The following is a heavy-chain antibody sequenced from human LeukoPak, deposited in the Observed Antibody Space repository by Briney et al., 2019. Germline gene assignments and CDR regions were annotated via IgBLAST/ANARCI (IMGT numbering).Heavy chain of an antibody. Sequence: ASVKVSCKASGYTFTSYYMHWVRQAPGQGLEWMGIINPSGGSTSYAQKFQGRVTMTEDTSTDTAYMELSSLRSEDTAVYYCATGRIAAAAHDWGQGTLVTVSS. CDR2: INPSGGST. D-gene: IGHD6-13*01. CDR1: GYTFTSYY. J-gene: IGHJ4*02. CDR3: ATGRIAAAAHD. V-gene: IGHV1-46*01.